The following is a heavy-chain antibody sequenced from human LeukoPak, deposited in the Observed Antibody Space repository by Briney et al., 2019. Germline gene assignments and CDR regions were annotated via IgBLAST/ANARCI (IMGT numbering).Heavy chain of an antibody. Sequence: GGSLRLSCAASGFTVSSNYMSWVRQAPGKGLEWVSVIYSGGSTYYADSVKGRFTISRDNSKNTLYLQMNSLRAEDTAVYYCARSAPGYGDYPDAFDIWGQGTMVTVSS. V-gene: IGHV3-53*01. CDR1: GFTVSSNY. J-gene: IGHJ3*02. D-gene: IGHD4-17*01. CDR2: IYSGGST. CDR3: ARSAPGYGDYPDAFDI.